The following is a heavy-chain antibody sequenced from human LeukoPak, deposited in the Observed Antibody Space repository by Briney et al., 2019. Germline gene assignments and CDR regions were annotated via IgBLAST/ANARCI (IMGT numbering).Heavy chain of an antibody. CDR3: ARDAPGEAELGY. V-gene: IGHV4-34*01. Sequence: SETLSLTCAVYGGSFSGYYWSWIRQPPGKGLEWIGEINHSGSTNYNPSLKSRVTISVDTSKNQFSLKLSSVTAADTAVYYCARDAPGEAELGYWGQGTLVTVSS. J-gene: IGHJ4*02. CDR1: GGSFSGYY. CDR2: INHSGST. D-gene: IGHD1-26*01.